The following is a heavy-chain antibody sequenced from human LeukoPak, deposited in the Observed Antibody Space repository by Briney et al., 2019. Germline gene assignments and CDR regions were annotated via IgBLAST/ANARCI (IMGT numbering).Heavy chain of an antibody. D-gene: IGHD1-26*01. CDR3: ARGRSYSVY. V-gene: IGHV4-61*02. J-gene: IGHJ4*02. Sequence: SETLSLTCTVSGGSISSGSYYWSWIRQPAGKGLEWIGRIYSSGSTNYNPSLKSRVTISLDTSKNQFSLKLSSVTAADTAVYYCARGRSYSVYWGQGTLVTVSS. CDR1: GGSISSGSYY. CDR2: IYSSGST.